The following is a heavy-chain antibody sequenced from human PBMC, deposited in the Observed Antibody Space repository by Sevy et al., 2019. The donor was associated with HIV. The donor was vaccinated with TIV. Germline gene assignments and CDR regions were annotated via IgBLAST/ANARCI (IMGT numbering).Heavy chain of an antibody. CDR1: GYTLTELS. J-gene: IGHJ4*02. CDR2: FDPEDGET. D-gene: IGHD5-18*01. Sequence: ASVKVARKVSGYTLTELSMHWVRQAPGKGLEWMGGFDPEDGETIYAQKFQGRVTMTEDTSTDTAYMELSSLRSEDTAVYYCATAAVPFGGYSYGSASYWGQGTLVTVSS. CDR3: ATAAVPFGGYSYGSASY. V-gene: IGHV1-24*01.